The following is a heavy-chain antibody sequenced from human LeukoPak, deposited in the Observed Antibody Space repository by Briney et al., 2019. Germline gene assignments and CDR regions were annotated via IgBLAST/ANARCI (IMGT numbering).Heavy chain of an antibody. CDR2: ISGSGGST. V-gene: IGHV3-23*01. J-gene: IGHJ4*02. CDR1: GFTFSSYA. CDR3: AKDLSYDILTGYYIRFGFDY. Sequence: GGSLRLSCAASGFTFSSYAMSWVRQAPGKGLEWVSAISGSGGSTYYADSVKGRFTISRDNSRNTLYLQMNSLRAEDTAVYYCAKDLSYDILTGYYIRFGFDYWGQGTLVTVSS. D-gene: IGHD3-9*01.